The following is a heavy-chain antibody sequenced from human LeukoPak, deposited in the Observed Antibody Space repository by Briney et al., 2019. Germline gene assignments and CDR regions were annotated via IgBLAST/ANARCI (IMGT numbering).Heavy chain of an antibody. CDR1: GYTFTGYY. CDR3: ARESLGNGTYVTDFDY. Sequence: ASVKASCKAFGYTFTGYYMHWVRQAPGQGLEGMGWINPNSGGTNYAQKFQGRVTMTRDTSISTAYMELSRLRSDDTAVYYCARESLGNGTYVTDFDYWGQGTLVTVSS. J-gene: IGHJ4*02. V-gene: IGHV1-2*02. D-gene: IGHD3-16*01. CDR2: INPNSGGT.